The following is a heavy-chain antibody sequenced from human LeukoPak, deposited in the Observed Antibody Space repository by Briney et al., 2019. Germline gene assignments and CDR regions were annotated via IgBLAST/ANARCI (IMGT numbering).Heavy chain of an antibody. CDR3: AGDFLGESGAAGC. V-gene: IGHV3-21*01. Sequence: GGSLRLSCAASGFTFSSYTMNWVRQAPGKGPEWVSSISPSGASTWNADSVRGRFTISRDNGKNSVYLQMNSLRGEDTAVYYCAGDFLGESGAAGCWGQGTLVTVSS. D-gene: IGHD2-8*02. J-gene: IGHJ4*02. CDR1: GFTFSSYT. CDR2: ISPSGAST.